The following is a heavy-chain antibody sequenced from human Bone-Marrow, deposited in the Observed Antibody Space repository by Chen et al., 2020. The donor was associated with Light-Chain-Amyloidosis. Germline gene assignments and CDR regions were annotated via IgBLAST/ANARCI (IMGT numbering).Heavy chain of an antibody. Sequence: EVQVMESGGGLVEPGGSLRLSCAASGFKFGDYAMHWVRQVQGKGLEWVSIISWNSGRVGYAVSVKGRFTISRDNSGNSLYLEMKNLRPEDTALYYCAKDMTGQLPRSHGMAVWGRGTMVTVSS. D-gene: IGHD2-2*01. J-gene: IGHJ6*01. CDR3: AKDMTGQLPRSHGMAV. CDR2: ISWNSGRV. V-gene: IGHV3-9*01. CDR1: GFKFGDYA.